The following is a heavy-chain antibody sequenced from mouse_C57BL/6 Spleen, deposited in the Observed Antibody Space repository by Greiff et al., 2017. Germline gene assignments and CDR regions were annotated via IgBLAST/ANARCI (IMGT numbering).Heavy chain of an antibody. Sequence: EVQLVESGDGLVKPGGSLKLSCAASGFTFSSYAMSWVRQTPEKRLEWVAYISSGGDYIYYADTVKGRFTISRDNARNTLYLQMSSLKSEDTAMYYCTREGNGGGAMDYWGQGTSVTVSS. CDR3: TREGNGGGAMDY. CDR2: ISSGGDYI. D-gene: IGHD1-2*01. J-gene: IGHJ4*01. V-gene: IGHV5-9-1*02. CDR1: GFTFSSYA.